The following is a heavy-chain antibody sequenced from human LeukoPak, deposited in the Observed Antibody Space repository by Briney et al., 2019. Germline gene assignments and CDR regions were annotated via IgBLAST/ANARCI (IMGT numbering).Heavy chain of an antibody. V-gene: IGHV3-23*01. D-gene: IGHD3-22*01. CDR3: AKRLNGYYDSSGYYPSEY. CDR2: ISGSGGST. CDR1: GFTFSSYA. J-gene: IGHJ4*02. Sequence: GGSLRLSCATSGFTFSSYAMSWVRQAPGKGLEWVSAISGSGGSTYYADSVKGRFTISRDNSKNTLYLQMNSLRAEDTAVYYCAKRLNGYYDSSGYYPSEYWGQGTLVTVSS.